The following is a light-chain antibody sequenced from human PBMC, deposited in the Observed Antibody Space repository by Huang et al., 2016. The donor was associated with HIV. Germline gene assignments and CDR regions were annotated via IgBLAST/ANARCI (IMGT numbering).Light chain of an antibody. CDR2: HAS. CDR1: QDIRNY. J-gene: IGKJ2*03. V-gene: IGKV1-33*01. Sequence: DIEMTQSPSSLSASVGDSVTITCQASQDIRNYLNWYQQKPGKAPEVLIYHASNLQTGVPSRFSGNGSGTDFTFTISSLQPEDIATYYCQQYDDLYSFGQGTKLEIK. CDR3: QQYDDLYS.